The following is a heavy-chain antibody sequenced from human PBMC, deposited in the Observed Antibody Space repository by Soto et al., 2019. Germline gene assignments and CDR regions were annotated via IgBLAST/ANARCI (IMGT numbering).Heavy chain of an antibody. J-gene: IGHJ4*02. V-gene: IGHV3-30-3*01. CDR3: ARSGLVVLYYFDY. CDR2: ISYDGSNK. D-gene: IGHD2-15*01. CDR1: GFTFSSYA. Sequence: GGSLRLSCAASGFTFSSYAMHWVRQAPGKGLEWVAVISYDGSNKYYADSVKGRFTISRDNSKNTLYLQMNSLRAEDTAVYYCARSGLVVLYYFDYWGQGTLVTVSS.